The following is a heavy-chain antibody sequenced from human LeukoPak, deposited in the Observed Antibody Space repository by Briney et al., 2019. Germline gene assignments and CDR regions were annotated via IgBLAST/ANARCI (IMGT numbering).Heavy chain of an antibody. J-gene: IGHJ5*02. Sequence: SETLSLTCTVSGGSISSGPYYWVWIRQPPGKGLEWIGNFYYTGSTNYNPSLKSRLTISVDTSKNQFSLNLNSVTAADTAVYYCATSGCPGGSCYLRYSWLDLWGRGTLVTVSS. CDR3: ATSGCPGGSCYLRYSWLDL. CDR1: GGSISSGPYY. V-gene: IGHV4-39*01. D-gene: IGHD2-15*01. CDR2: FYYTGST.